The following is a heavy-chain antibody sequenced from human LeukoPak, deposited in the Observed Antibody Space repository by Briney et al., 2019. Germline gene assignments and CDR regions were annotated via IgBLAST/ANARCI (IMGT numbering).Heavy chain of an antibody. CDR2: ISYDGSNK. D-gene: IGHD3-10*01. CDR1: GFTFSSYA. J-gene: IGHJ4*02. Sequence: PGRSLRLSCAASGFTFSSYAMHWVRQAPGKGLEWVAVISYDGSNKYYADSVKGRFTISRDNSKNTLYLQMNSLRAEDTAVYYCARTNYGSDYWGQGTLVTVSS. CDR3: ARTNYGSDY. V-gene: IGHV3-30-3*01.